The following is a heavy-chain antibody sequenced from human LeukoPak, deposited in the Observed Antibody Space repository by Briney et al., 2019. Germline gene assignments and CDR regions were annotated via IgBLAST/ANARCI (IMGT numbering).Heavy chain of an antibody. J-gene: IGHJ4*02. D-gene: IGHD3-22*01. CDR3: AKGGPVGYDSSGYYGSLLDY. CDR2: ISYDGSNK. CDR1: GFTFSSYG. V-gene: IGHV3-30*18. Sequence: GGSLRLSCAASGFTFSSYGMHWVRQAPGKGLEWVAVISYDGSNKYYADSVKGRFTISRDNSKNTLYLQMNSLRAEDTAVYYCAKGGPVGYDSSGYYGSLLDYWGQGTLVTVSS.